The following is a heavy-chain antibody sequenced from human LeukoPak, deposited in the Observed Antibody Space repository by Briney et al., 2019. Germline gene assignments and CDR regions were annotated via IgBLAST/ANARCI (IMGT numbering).Heavy chain of an antibody. D-gene: IGHD1-26*01. Sequence: SETLSLTCTVSGGSISSSSYYWSWIRQPPGKGLEWIGYIYYSGSTNYNPSLKSRVTISVDTSKNQFSLKLSSVTAADTAVYYCARDGRERGAFDIWGQGTMVTVSS. CDR3: ARDGRERGAFDI. J-gene: IGHJ3*02. CDR1: GGSISSSSYY. CDR2: IYYSGST. V-gene: IGHV4-61*01.